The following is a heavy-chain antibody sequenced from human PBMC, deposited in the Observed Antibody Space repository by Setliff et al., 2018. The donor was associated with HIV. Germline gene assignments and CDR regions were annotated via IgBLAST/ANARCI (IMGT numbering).Heavy chain of an antibody. D-gene: IGHD2-15*01. V-gene: IGHV4-59*04. Sequence: SETLSLTCKVSGAPISSYYWNWIRQPPGKGLEWIGIVYYTGSTNYNPSLKSRVAMSVDTSRNQFSLKLTSVTAADTAVYYCARRPIKGYGPFDSWGPGTLVTVSS. J-gene: IGHJ4*02. CDR2: VYYTGST. CDR1: GAPISSYY. CDR3: ARRPIKGYGPFDS.